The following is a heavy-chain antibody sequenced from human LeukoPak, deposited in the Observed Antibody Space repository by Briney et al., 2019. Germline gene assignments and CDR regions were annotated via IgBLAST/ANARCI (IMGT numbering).Heavy chain of an antibody. D-gene: IGHD3-22*01. J-gene: IGHJ3*02. CDR1: GGSISSGGYY. CDR2: IYYSGST. CDR3: ARGSLTYYDSSGYYYRAFDI. V-gene: IGHV4-31*03. Sequence: KPSETLSLTCTVSGGSISSGGYYWSWIRQHPGKGLEWIGYIYYSGSTYYNPSLKSRVTISVDTSKNQFSLKLSSVTAADTAVYYCARGSLTYYDSSGYYYRAFDIWGQGTMVTVSS.